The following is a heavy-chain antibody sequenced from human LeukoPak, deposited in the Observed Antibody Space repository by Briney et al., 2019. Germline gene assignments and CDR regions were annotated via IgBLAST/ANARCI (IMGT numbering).Heavy chain of an antibody. CDR3: ARRGSSWYVY. Sequence: SETLSLTCAVYGGSFSGYCWGWIRQPPGKGPEWIGEINHSGSTNYNPSLKSRVTISVDTSKNQFSLKLSSVTAADTAVYYCARRGSSWYVYWGQGTLVTVSS. D-gene: IGHD6-13*01. CDR2: INHSGST. J-gene: IGHJ4*02. CDR1: GGSFSGYC. V-gene: IGHV4-34*01.